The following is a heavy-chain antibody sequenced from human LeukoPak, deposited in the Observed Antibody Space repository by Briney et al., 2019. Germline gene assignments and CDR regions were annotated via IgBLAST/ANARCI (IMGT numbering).Heavy chain of an antibody. Sequence: ASVKVSCKASGYTFTSYAMHWVRQAPGQRLEWMGWINAGNGNTKYSQKFQGRVIITRDPSASTAYMELSSLRSEDTAVYYCARALSRGLMVSFDYWGQGTLVTVSS. J-gene: IGHJ4*02. CDR1: GYTFTSYA. CDR3: ARALSRGLMVSFDY. D-gene: IGHD3-16*01. CDR2: INAGNGNT. V-gene: IGHV1-3*01.